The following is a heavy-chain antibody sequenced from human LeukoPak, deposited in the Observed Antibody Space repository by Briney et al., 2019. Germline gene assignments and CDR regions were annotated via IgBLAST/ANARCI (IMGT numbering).Heavy chain of an antibody. CDR3: ARGQSRGYSYGSLDY. D-gene: IGHD5-18*01. CDR2: IIPIFGTA. Sequence: SVKVSCKASGGTFISYAISWVRQAPGQGLEWMGGIIPIFGTANYAQKFQGRVTITADESTSTAYMELSSLRSEDTAVYYCARGQSRGYSYGSLDYWGQGTLVTVSS. J-gene: IGHJ4*02. CDR1: GGTFISYA. V-gene: IGHV1-69*13.